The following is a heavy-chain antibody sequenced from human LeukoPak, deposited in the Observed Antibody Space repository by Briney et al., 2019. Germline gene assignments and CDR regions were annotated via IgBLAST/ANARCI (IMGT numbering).Heavy chain of an antibody. J-gene: IGHJ4*02. CDR1: GFTFSSYA. D-gene: IGHD2-15*01. CDR2: ISYDGSNK. CDR3: APDLRGAAWSLGY. V-gene: IGHV3-30-3*01. Sequence: GGSLRLSCAASGFTFSSYAMHWVRQAPGKGLEWVAVISYDGSNKYYADSVKGRFTISRDNSKNTLYLQMNSLRAEDTAVYYCAPDLRGAAWSLGYWGQGTLVTVSS.